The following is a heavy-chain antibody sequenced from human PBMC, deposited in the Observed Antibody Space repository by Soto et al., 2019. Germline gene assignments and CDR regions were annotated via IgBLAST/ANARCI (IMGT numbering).Heavy chain of an antibody. CDR2: IIPIFGTA. CDR1: GGTFSSYA. Sequence: GASVKVSCKASGGTFSSYAISWVRQAPGQGLEWMGGIIPIFGTANYAQKFQGRVTITADESTSTAYMELSSLRSEDTAVYYCARGRKKLRFLEWLFNFDTWGQGTLVTVSS. CDR3: ARGRKKLRFLEWLFNFDT. D-gene: IGHD3-3*01. J-gene: IGHJ5*02. V-gene: IGHV1-69*13.